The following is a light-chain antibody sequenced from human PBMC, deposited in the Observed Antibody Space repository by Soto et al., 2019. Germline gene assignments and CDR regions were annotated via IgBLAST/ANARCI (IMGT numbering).Light chain of an antibody. J-gene: IGKJ2*01. CDR3: QQSSRTPRT. CDR2: AAS. V-gene: IGKV1-39*01. Sequence: DIQMTQSPSSLSASVGDRVTITCRASQNIGIYLHWYQQKSGRAPKLLIHAASNLQSGVPSRFSGSGSGTDFTLTITSLQPEDFATYYCQQSSRTPRTFGQGTKLEI. CDR1: QNIGIY.